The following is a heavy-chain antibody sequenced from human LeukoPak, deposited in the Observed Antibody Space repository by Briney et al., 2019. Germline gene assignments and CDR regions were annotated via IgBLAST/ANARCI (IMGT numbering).Heavy chain of an antibody. CDR3: ARGPGMIAAAVNFDY. CDR1: GGSISSSNW. V-gene: IGHV4-4*02. D-gene: IGHD6-13*01. J-gene: IGHJ4*02. Sequence: PSGTLSLTCAVSGGSISSSNWWSWVRQPPGKGLEWIGEIYHSGSTNYNPSLKSRVTISVDKSKNQFSLKLSSVTAADTAVYYCARGPGMIAAAVNFDYWGQGTLVTVSS. CDR2: IYHSGST.